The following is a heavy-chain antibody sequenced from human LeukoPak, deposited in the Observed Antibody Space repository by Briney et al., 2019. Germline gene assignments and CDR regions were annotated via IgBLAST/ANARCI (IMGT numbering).Heavy chain of an antibody. Sequence: GESLKISCAASGFTFSNYAMHWVRQAPGKGLEWVSAITGSGDKTYYADSVRGRLTVSRDNSKNTLYLQMNSLRAEDTAVYYCARELGYCSGASCYFKYYGMDVWGQGTTVTVFS. CDR3: ARELGYCSGASCYFKYYGMDV. J-gene: IGHJ6*02. V-gene: IGHV3-23*01. CDR1: GFTFSNYA. D-gene: IGHD2-15*01. CDR2: ITGSGDKT.